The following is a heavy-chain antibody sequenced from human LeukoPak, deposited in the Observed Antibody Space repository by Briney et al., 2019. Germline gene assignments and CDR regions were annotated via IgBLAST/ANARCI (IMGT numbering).Heavy chain of an antibody. J-gene: IGHJ4*02. Sequence: PGGSLRLSCAASGVTFSNYSMNWVRQAPGKGPEWVSYISSSTSTMYYPDSVKGRFTISRDNAKNSPYLQMNSLRAEDAAVYYCARAGSHRNSGYDYWGQGTLVTVSS. CDR3: ARAGSHRNSGYDY. D-gene: IGHD5-12*01. V-gene: IGHV3-48*04. CDR2: ISSSTSTM. CDR1: GVTFSNYS.